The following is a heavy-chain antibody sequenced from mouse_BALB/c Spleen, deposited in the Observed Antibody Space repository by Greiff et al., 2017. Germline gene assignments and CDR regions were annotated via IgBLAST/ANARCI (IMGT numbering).Heavy chain of an antibody. CDR3: ARDYYRYDPSLAY. D-gene: IGHD2-14*01. V-gene: IGHV5-4*02. CDR2: ISDGGSYT. J-gene: IGHJ3*01. Sequence: EVKLVESGGGLVKPGGSLKLSCAASGFTFSDYYMYWVRQTPEKRLEWVATISDGGSYTYYPDSVKGRFTISRDNAKNNLYLQMSSLKSEDTAMYYCARDYYRYDPSLAYWGQGTLVTVSA. CDR1: GFTFSDYY.